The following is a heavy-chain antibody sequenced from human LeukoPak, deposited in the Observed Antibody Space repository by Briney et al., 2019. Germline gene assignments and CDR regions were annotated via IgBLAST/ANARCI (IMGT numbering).Heavy chain of an antibody. CDR2: INPNNGGT. CDR3: SSQNMEWELLAFDY. V-gene: IGHV1-2*06. D-gene: IGHD1-26*01. J-gene: IGHJ4*02. Sequence: ASVKVSCKASGDTFTVYYMRWLRQAPGQGLEWMGRINPNNGGTNYAQNFQGRVTMTRDTSISTAYMELSSLISDDTAVYYCSSQNMEWELLAFDYWGQGTLVTVSA. CDR1: GDTFTVYY.